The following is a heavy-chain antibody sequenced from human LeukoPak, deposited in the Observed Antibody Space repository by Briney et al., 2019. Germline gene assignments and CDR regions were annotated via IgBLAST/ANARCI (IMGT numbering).Heavy chain of an antibody. CDR2: SYSTGSA. CDR1: GFTVMSYD. V-gene: IGHV3-53*01. J-gene: IGHJ2*01. Sequence: GGSLRLSCAVSGFTVMSYDMSWVRQAPGKGLEWVSVSYSTGSAYYADSVKGRFTISRTASTNTLYLQLNSLRAEDTAVYYCARAPLTIGDLFYWYFDLWGRGTLVSVSS. CDR3: ARAPLTIGDLFYWYFDL. D-gene: IGHD3-10*01.